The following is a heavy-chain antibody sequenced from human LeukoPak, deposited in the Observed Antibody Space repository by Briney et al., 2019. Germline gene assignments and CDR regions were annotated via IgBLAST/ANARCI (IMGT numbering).Heavy chain of an antibody. Sequence: GGSLRLSCAASGFTFSSYEMNWVRQAPGKGLEWVSYISSSGATTYYADSVKGRFTISRDNARNSLFLQMNSLRDEDTAVYFCARGGGSGTHSGDYWGHGTLVTVSS. CDR1: GFTFSSYE. CDR2: ISSSGATT. J-gene: IGHJ4*01. CDR3: ARGGGSGTHSGDY. D-gene: IGHD1-26*01. V-gene: IGHV3-48*03.